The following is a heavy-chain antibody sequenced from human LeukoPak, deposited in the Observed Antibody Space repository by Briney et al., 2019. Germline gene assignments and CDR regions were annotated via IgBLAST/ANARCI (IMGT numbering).Heavy chain of an antibody. CDR3: ARRGRYCSGGSCYYFDY. V-gene: IGHV4-39*07. J-gene: IGHJ4*02. CDR2: INHSGST. D-gene: IGHD2-15*01. Sequence: PSETLSLTCTVSGGSISSSSYYWGWIRQPPGKGLEWIGEINHSGSTNYNPSLKSRVTISVDTSKNQFSLKLSSVTAADTAVYYCARRGRYCSGGSCYYFDYWGQGTLVTVSS. CDR1: GGSISSSSYY.